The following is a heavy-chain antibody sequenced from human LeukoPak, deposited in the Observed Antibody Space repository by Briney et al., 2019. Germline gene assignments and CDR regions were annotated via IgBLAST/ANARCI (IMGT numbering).Heavy chain of an antibody. D-gene: IGHD3-3*01. CDR2: IYYSGST. J-gene: IGHJ4*02. CDR3: ARTNYDFWSGYFTSYYFDY. Sequence: SETLSLTCTVSGGSISSSSYYWGWIRQPPGKGLEWIGSIYYSGSTYYNPSLKSPVTISVDTSKNQFSLKLSSVTAADTAVYYCARTNYDFWSGYFTSYYFDYWGQGTLVTVSS. V-gene: IGHV4-39*01. CDR1: GGSISSSSYY.